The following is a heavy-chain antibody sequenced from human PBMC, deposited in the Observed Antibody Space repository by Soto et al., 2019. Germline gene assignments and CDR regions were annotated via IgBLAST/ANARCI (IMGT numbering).Heavy chain of an antibody. CDR2: TSYEGSNK. V-gene: IGHV3-30*19. CDR3: ARWGTTGGLDV. Sequence: QVQLVESGGGVVQPGTSLRLSCVGSGFTFRSYVIHWVRQAPGKGLEWVALTSYEGSNKYYDDYVKGRFTISRDNSRNTVDLQRDSLRLEDTALYYCARWGTTGGLDVWGQGTLVSVSS. D-gene: IGHD3-16*01. CDR1: GFTFRSYV. J-gene: IGHJ4*02.